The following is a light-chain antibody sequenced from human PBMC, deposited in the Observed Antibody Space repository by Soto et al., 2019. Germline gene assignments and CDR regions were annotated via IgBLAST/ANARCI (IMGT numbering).Light chain of an antibody. CDR1: QSVSGK. CDR3: HQRQSWPRT. J-gene: IGKJ1*01. Sequence: EIVLPQSPGTLSLSPGERATLSCRASQSVSGKLAWYQQKPGQAPRLLIYQTSIRAAGIPARFSASGTGTDFTLTISDVQPEDFAVYYCHQRQSWPRTFGQGTKVDIK. V-gene: IGKV3-11*01. CDR2: QTS.